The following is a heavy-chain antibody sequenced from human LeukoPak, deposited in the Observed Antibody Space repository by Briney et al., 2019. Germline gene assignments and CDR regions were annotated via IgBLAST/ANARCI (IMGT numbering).Heavy chain of an antibody. Sequence: GGSLRLSCAASGVAFSRDWMNWVRQAPGKGLEWVAHIKEDGSEKFYVDSVRGRFTISRDNAKNSLFLQMNSLRAEDTAVYYCARVLGYGDLWGRGTLVTVSS. V-gene: IGHV3-7*04. J-gene: IGHJ2*01. CDR1: GVAFSRDW. CDR3: ARVLGYGDL. CDR2: IKEDGSEK. D-gene: IGHD6-6*01.